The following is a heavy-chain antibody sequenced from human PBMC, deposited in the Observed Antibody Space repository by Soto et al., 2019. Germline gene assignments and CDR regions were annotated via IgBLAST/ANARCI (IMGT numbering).Heavy chain of an antibody. CDR2: ISYDGSNK. D-gene: IGHD3-16*01. J-gene: IGHJ4*02. Sequence: QVQLVESGGGVVQPGRSLRLSCAASGFTFSSYGMHWVRQAPGKGLEWVAVISYDGSNKYYADSVKGRFTISRDNSKNPLYLQMNSPGAGDTAVYYCAKGTFSGPLDYWGQGTLVTVSS. CDR3: AKGTFSGPLDY. CDR1: GFTFSSYG. V-gene: IGHV3-30*18.